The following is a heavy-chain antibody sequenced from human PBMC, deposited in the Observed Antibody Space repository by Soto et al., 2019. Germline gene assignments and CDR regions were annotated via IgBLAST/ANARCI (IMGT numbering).Heavy chain of an antibody. J-gene: IGHJ5*02. CDR1: GFTISTHW. CDR3: ARDSRGYNP. Sequence: PGGSLRLSCIASGFTISTHWMSWVRQAPGKGLEWVANIKEDGSEKYYVDSVKGRFTISRDNAKNSLYLQMTSLRVEDTAVYFCARDSRGYNPWGQGTLVTVSS. D-gene: IGHD5-12*01. CDR2: IKEDGSEK. V-gene: IGHV3-7*01.